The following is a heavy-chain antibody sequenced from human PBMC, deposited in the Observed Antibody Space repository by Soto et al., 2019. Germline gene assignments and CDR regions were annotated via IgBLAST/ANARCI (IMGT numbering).Heavy chain of an antibody. D-gene: IGHD3-16*02. J-gene: IGHJ6*02. Sequence: GGSLRLSCAASGFNFNGYTINWVRQAPGKRLEWLSSISSSGYIFSTDSVRGRFTISRDNAKNSLYLQMNSLRAEDTAVYYCASSLYPSSYYYYYGMDVWGQGTTVTVSS. CDR3: ASSLYPSSYYYYYGMDV. V-gene: IGHV3-21*01. CDR1: GFNFNGYT. CDR2: ISSSGYI.